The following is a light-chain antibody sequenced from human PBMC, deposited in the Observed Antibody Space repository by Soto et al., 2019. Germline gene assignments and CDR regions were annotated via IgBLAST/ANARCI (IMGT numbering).Light chain of an antibody. Sequence: ADRVTIACRASQSISTWLAWFQQKPGKAPKLLIYRASSLEGGAPARFSGSGSGTEFTLTISSLQSQDFAVYYCQQYNNWPSWTFGQGTKVDIK. CDR1: QSISTW. V-gene: IGKV1-5*03. CDR3: QQYNNWPSWT. CDR2: RAS. J-gene: IGKJ1*01.